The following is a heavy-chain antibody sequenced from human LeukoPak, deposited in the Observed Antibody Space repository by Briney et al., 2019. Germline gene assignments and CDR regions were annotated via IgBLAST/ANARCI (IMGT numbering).Heavy chain of an antibody. CDR3: TTPYYYDSSGFDAFDI. CDR2: IKSKTDGGTT. J-gene: IGHJ3*02. V-gene: IGHV3-15*01. CDR1: GFTFSNAW. Sequence: GGSLRLSCAASGFTFSNAWMSWVRQAPGKGLEWVGRIKSKTDGGTTDYAAPVKGRFTISRDDSKNTLYLQMNSLKTEDTAVYYCTTPYYYDSSGFDAFDIWGQGTMVTVSS. D-gene: IGHD3-22*01.